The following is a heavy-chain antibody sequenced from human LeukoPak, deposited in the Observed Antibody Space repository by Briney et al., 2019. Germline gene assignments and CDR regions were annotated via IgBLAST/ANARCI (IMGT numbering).Heavy chain of an antibody. D-gene: IGHD3-10*01. J-gene: IGHJ4*02. CDR3: ARAVGTGSYYPDY. CDR1: GFSVSSNY. Sequence: GGSLRLSCTAPGFSVSSNYMSWVRQAPGKGLEWVSSISSSSYIYYADSVKGRFTISRDNAKNSLYLQMNSLRAEDTAVYYCARAVGTGSYYPDYWGQGTLVTVSS. V-gene: IGHV3-21*01. CDR2: ISSSSYI.